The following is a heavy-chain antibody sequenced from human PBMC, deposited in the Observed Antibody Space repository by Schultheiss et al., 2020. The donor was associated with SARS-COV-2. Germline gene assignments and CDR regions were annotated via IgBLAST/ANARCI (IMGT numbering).Heavy chain of an antibody. Sequence: GGSLRLSCAASGFTFSSYSMNWVRQAPGKGLEWVSYISSSSSIIYYADSVKGRFTISRENAKNSLYLQMNNLRAEDTAVYYCATRGFIMMPYWGQGTLVTVSS. V-gene: IGHV3-48*01. D-gene: IGHD3-16*01. CDR2: ISSSSSII. CDR1: GFTFSSYS. J-gene: IGHJ4*02. CDR3: ATRGFIMMPY.